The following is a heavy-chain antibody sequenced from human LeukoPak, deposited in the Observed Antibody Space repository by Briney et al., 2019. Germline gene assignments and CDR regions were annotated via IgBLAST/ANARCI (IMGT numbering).Heavy chain of an antibody. D-gene: IGHD3-10*01. V-gene: IGHV1-24*01. Sequence: ASVKVSCKVSGYTLTELSMHWVRQAPGKGLEWMGGFDPEDGETIYAQKFQGRVTMTEDTSTDTAYMELSSLRSEDTAVYYCATGYMVRGVINWFDPWGQGTLVTVFS. CDR3: ATGYMVRGVINWFDP. CDR1: GYTLTELS. CDR2: FDPEDGET. J-gene: IGHJ5*02.